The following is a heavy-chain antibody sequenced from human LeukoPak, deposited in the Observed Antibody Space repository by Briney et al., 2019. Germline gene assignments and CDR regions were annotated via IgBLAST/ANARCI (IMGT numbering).Heavy chain of an antibody. D-gene: IGHD2-15*01. Sequence: SETLSLTCTISGDSIGRINYFWGWIRQAPGKGLEWIVSMSYSGHTYYNPSFKSRVTTSIDTSKNQLSLNLKSVTAADTAVYYCARDRDVDDFDSWGHGTLVTVSS. V-gene: IGHV4-39*07. CDR2: MSYSGHT. CDR3: ARDRDVDDFDS. CDR1: GDSIGRINYF. J-gene: IGHJ4*01.